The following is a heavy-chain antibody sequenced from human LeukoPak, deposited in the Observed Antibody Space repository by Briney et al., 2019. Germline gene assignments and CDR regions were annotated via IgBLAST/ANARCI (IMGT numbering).Heavy chain of an antibody. CDR3: ARGGCSGGSCYYFDY. J-gene: IGHJ4*02. Sequence: GGSLRLSCAASGFTFSSYSMNWVRQAPGKGLEWVSYISSSSSTIYYADSVKGRFTIPRDNAKNSLYLQMNSLRAEDTAVYYCARGGCSGGSCYYFDYWGQGTLVTVSS. V-gene: IGHV3-48*01. CDR1: GFTFSSYS. D-gene: IGHD2-15*01. CDR2: ISSSSSTI.